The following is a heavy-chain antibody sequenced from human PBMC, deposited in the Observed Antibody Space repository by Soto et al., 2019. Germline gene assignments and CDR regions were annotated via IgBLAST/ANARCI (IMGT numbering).Heavy chain of an antibody. CDR2: ISAYNGNT. D-gene: IGHD5-18*01. Sequence: ASVKVSCKASGYTFTSYGISWVRQAPGQGLEWMGWISAYNGNTNYAQKLQGRVTMTTDTSTSTAYMELRSLRSDDTAVYYCAREYSYGYQLPYGMDVWGQGTTVTVSS. CDR1: GYTFTSYG. CDR3: AREYSYGYQLPYGMDV. V-gene: IGHV1-18*01. J-gene: IGHJ6*02.